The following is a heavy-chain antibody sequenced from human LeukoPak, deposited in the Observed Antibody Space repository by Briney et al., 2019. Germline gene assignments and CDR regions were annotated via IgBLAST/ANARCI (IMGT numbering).Heavy chain of an antibody. CDR3: ARSKDILTGYRFDY. CDR1: GGSISSYY. V-gene: IGHV4-59*01. J-gene: IGHJ4*02. Sequence: SETLSLTCTVSGGSISSYYWSWIRQPPGKGLEWIGYIYYSGSTKYNPSLKSRVTISVDTSKKQFSLKLSSVTAADTAVYYCARSKDILTGYRFDYWGQGTLVTVSS. D-gene: IGHD3-9*01. CDR2: IYYSGST.